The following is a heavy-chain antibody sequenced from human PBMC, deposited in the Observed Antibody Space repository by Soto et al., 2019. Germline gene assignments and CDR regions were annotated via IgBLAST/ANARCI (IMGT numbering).Heavy chain of an antibody. CDR2: IYHSGSS. CDR1: GDSISSNNW. CDR3: ARKAAAFDI. Sequence: PSETLSLTCAVSGDSISSNNWWSWVRQPPGKGLEWIGEIYHSGSSNYNPSLKSRVTISVDKSNNQFSLKLTSVTAADTAVYYCARKAAAFDIWGQGTMVTVS. J-gene: IGHJ3*02. D-gene: IGHD2-15*01. V-gene: IGHV4-4*02.